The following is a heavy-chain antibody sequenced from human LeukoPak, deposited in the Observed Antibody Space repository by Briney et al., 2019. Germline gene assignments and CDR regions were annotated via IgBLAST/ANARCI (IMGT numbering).Heavy chain of an antibody. J-gene: IGHJ4*02. CDR3: ARDRLPYYDSSGYYPTLFDY. CDR1: GGSISSSSYY. Sequence: SETLSLTCTVSGGSISSSSYYWGWIRQPPGKGLEWIGSIYYSGSTYYNPSLKSRVTISVDTSKNQFSLKLSSVTAADTAVYYCARDRLPYYDSSGYYPTLFDYWGQGTLVTVSS. V-gene: IGHV4-39*07. D-gene: IGHD3-22*01. CDR2: IYYSGST.